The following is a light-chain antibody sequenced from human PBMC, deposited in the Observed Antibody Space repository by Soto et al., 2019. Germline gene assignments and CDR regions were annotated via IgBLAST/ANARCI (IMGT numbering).Light chain of an antibody. CDR2: GAS. CDR1: QTVIHNH. Sequence: EIVLTQSPDTLSLSPGERATLSCRASQTVIHNHLAWHQQKPGQTPRLLVYGASSRATGIPERFSGSGSGTDFTLTISRLELDDFAVYYCQQHGTSPITFGQGTRLEIK. V-gene: IGKV3-20*01. J-gene: IGKJ5*01. CDR3: QQHGTSPIT.